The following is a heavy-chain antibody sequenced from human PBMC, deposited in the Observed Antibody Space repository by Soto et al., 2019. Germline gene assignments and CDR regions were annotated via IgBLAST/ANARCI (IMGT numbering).Heavy chain of an antibody. CDR3: ARVYYYDSSGYYHSYYFDY. J-gene: IGHJ4*02. V-gene: IGHV1-3*01. CDR1: GYTFTSYA. Sequence: QVQLVQSGAEVKKPGASVKVSCKASGYTFTSYAMHWVRQAPGQRLEWMGWNNAGNGNTKYSQKFQGRVTITRDTSASTAYMELSSLRSEDTAVYYCARVYYYDSSGYYHSYYFDYWGQGTLVTVSS. D-gene: IGHD3-22*01. CDR2: NNAGNGNT.